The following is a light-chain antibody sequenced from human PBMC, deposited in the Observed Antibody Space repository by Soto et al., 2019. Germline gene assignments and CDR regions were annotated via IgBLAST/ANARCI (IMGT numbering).Light chain of an antibody. CDR3: QQSYTALSIT. J-gene: IGKJ5*01. CDR1: ESINRH. CDR2: AAS. V-gene: IGKV1-39*01. Sequence: DIQMTQSPSSLSASVGDRVTITFRASESINRHLNWYQQQPGKAPKRLLYAASSLQNGVPSRFRGGGSGTDFTLIITTLQPEDFATYYCQQSYTALSITCGHGTRLEIK.